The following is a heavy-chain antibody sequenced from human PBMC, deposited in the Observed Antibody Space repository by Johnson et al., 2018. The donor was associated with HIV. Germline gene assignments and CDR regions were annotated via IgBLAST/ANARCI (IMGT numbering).Heavy chain of an antibody. Sequence: EVQLVESGGGLVQSGGSLRLSCAASGFTFSDHYMDWVRQAPGKGLEWVGRSRNKANTYTTEYAASVKGRFTISRDDSKNSLYLQMNSLKTEDTAVYYCARGLQITFGGVIAPPDVFDIWGQGTMVTVSS. CDR1: GFTFSDHY. D-gene: IGHD3-16*02. CDR3: ARGLQITFGGVIAPPDVFDI. V-gene: IGHV3-72*01. J-gene: IGHJ3*02. CDR2: SRNKANTYTT.